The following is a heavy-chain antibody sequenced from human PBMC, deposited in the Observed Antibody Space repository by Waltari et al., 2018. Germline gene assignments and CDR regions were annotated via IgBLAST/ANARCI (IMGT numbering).Heavy chain of an antibody. V-gene: IGHV1-69*05. D-gene: IGHD3-10*01. CDR3: ARGAVRGVMPPLFDY. CDR1: GGTFSSYA. Sequence: QVQLVQSGAEVKKPGSSVKVSCKASGGTFSSYALSWVRQAPGQGLEWMGGIIPIFGTANYAQKFQGRVTITTDESTSTAYMELSSLRSEDTAVYYCARGAVRGVMPPLFDYWGQGTLVTVSS. CDR2: IIPIFGTA. J-gene: IGHJ4*02.